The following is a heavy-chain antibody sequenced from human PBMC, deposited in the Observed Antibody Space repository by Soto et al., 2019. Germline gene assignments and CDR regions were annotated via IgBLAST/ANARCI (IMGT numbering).Heavy chain of an antibody. CDR3: TRESAXXXLDP. CDR2: ISAYNGNT. Sequence: QVQLVQSGAXVKKXGXXXXVXXXAXXXXFXSXGIXWVRQAPGQGLEWMGWISAYNGNTNYAQKLQGRVTMTTDTPTSTAYMELRSLRSDDTAVYYCTRESAXXXLDPWGQGTLVTVSS. J-gene: IGHJ5*02. CDR1: XXXFXSXG. V-gene: IGHV1-18*01.